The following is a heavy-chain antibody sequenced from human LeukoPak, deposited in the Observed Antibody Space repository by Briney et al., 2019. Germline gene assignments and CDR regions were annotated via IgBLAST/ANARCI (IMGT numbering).Heavy chain of an antibody. D-gene: IGHD1-7*01. CDR1: GGTFSSYA. CDR2: IIPIFGTA. CDR3: ARGRAITGTTSGYYFDY. V-gene: IGHV1-69*05. J-gene: IGHJ4*02. Sequence: GSSVKVSCKASGGTFSSYAISWVRQAPGQGLEWMGGIIPIFGTANYAQEFQGRVTITTDESTSTAYMELSSLRSEDTAVYYCARGRAITGTTSGYYFDYWGQGTLVTVSS.